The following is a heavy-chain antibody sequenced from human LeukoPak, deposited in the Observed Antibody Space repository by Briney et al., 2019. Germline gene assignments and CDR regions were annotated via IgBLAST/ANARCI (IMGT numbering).Heavy chain of an antibody. D-gene: IGHD1-14*01. J-gene: IGHJ4*02. CDR1: GGSISSGSYY. Sequence: SETLSLTCTVSGGSISSGSYYWSWIRQPAGKGLEWIGRIYTSGSTNYNPSLKSRVTISVDTSKNQFSLKLSSVTAADTAVYYCASRTMGTKSIDYWGQGTLVTVSS. CDR3: ASRTMGTKSIDY. V-gene: IGHV4-61*02. CDR2: IYTSGST.